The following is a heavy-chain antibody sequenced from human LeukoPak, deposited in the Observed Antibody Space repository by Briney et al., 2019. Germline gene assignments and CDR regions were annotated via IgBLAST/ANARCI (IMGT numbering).Heavy chain of an antibody. V-gene: IGHV3-20*04. CDR3: ARGSVTSWNDY. D-gene: IGHD4-17*01. CDR1: GFSFDDYA. Sequence: GGSLRLSCAASGFSFDDYAMSWVRQAPGKGLEWVAGINWNGGSTGYADSVKGRFTISRDNAKNSLYLQMNSLRAEDTALYYCARGSVTSWNDYWGQGTLVTVPS. CDR2: INWNGGST. J-gene: IGHJ4*02.